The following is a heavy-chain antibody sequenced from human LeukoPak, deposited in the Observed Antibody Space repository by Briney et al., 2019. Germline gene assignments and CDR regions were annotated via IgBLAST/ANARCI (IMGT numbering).Heavy chain of an antibody. CDR3: AREFSADYYDSSGYIFDY. V-gene: IGHV1-2*02. Sequence: ASVKVSCKASGYTFTGYYMHWVRQAPGQGLEWMGWINPNSGGTNYAQKFQGRVTMTRDTSISTAYMELSRLGSDDTAVYYCAREFSADYYDSSGYIFDYWGQGTLVTVSS. D-gene: IGHD3-22*01. CDR1: GYTFTGYY. J-gene: IGHJ4*02. CDR2: INPNSGGT.